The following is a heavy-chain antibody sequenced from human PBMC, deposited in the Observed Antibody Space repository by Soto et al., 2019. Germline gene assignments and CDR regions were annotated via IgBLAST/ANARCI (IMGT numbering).Heavy chain of an antibody. D-gene: IGHD2-15*01. CDR2: RYYSGTA. CDR1: GGSISSDY. J-gene: IGHJ5*02. CDR3: ARLSVADWFDP. V-gene: IGHV4-59*01. Sequence: QVHLQESGPGLVKPSETLSLTCTVSGGSISSDYWTWVRQPPGKGLEWIGYRYYSGTAKYNSSLKSRVTISVDTSKNQLYLKLSSVTVAATAVSYCARLSVADWFDPWGLGIQVTVSS.